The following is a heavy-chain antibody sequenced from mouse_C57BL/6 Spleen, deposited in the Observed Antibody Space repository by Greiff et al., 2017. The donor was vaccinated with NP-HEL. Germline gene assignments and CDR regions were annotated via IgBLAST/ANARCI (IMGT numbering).Heavy chain of an antibody. V-gene: IGHV5-9*01. D-gene: IGHD2-4*01. CDR3: ARPLYDYDSPYAMDY. CDR1: GFTFSSYT. J-gene: IGHJ4*01. Sequence: EVQGVESGGGLVKPGGSLKLSCAASGFTFSSYTMSWVRQTPEKRLEWVATISGGGGNTYYPDSVKGRFTISRDNAKNTLYLQMSSLRSEDTALYYCARPLYDYDSPYAMDYWGQGTSVTVSS. CDR2: ISGGGGNT.